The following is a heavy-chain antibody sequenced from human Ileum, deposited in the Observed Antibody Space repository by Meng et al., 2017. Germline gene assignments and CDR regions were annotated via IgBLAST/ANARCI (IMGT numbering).Heavy chain of an antibody. CDR2: MNPNSGNT. Sequence: VGPWGGGEVSGVSVKGSRKASGYTLRSSAINWVRQATGQGLEWMGWMNPNSGNTNYAQKFHGRVTMTRNTSISTAYLELSSLISEDTAIYYCAGRRPYGDYPISNYWGQGTLVTVSS. V-gene: IGHV1-8*01. CDR1: GYTLRSSA. J-gene: IGHJ4*02. CDR3: AGRRPYGDYPISNY. D-gene: IGHD4-17*01.